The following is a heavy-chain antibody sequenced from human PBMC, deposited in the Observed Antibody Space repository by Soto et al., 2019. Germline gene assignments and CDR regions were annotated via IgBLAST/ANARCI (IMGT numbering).Heavy chain of an antibody. V-gene: IGHV3-30*18. CDR2: ISYDGSNK. D-gene: IGHD5-12*01. Sequence: GGSLRLSCAASGFTFSSYGMHWVRQAPGKGLEWVAVISYDGSNKYYADSVKGRFTISRDQSKNTPYLTMNSLRAEATAVYYCAKDSGPGWGQGTLVTVSS. CDR1: GFTFSSYG. J-gene: IGHJ4*02. CDR3: AKDSGPG.